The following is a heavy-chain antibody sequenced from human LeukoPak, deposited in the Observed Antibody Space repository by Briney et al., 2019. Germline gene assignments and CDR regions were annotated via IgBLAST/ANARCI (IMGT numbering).Heavy chain of an antibody. CDR3: ARVSVIAGAVDY. J-gene: IGHJ4*02. D-gene: IGHD2/OR15-2a*01. V-gene: IGHV4-39*01. CDR1: GGSISSYY. Sequence: SETLSLTCTVSGGSISSYYWGWIRQPPGKGLEWIGGIYYSGSTNYNPSLKSRVTASVDTSKNQFSLKLSSVTAADTAVYYCARVSVIAGAVDYWGQGTLVTVSS. CDR2: IYYSGST.